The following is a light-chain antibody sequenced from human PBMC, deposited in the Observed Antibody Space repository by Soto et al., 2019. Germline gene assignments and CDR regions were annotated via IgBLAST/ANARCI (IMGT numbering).Light chain of an antibody. J-gene: IGKJ1*01. CDR3: ERYYIFAT. Sequence: DIQMTQSPSTLSASVGDRVTITCRASQTISNSLTWYQERPGKAPKRLNYRSSILQNGVPPRFSGSESGTEFTFTISSLQPDDFATYYCERYYIFATFGQGTRV. CDR1: QTISNS. V-gene: IGKV1-5*03. CDR2: RSS.